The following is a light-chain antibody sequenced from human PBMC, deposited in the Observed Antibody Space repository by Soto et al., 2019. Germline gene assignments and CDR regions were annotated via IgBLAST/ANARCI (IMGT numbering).Light chain of an antibody. Sequence: QLVLTQSSSASASLGSSVKLTCTLNRGHSRYIIAWHQQQPGKAPRYLMKLESSGIYNKGSGVRDRFSGSRSGADRYLTISSLQFEDEADYYCETWDSHTRVFGGGTKLTVL. J-gene: IGLJ3*02. CDR3: ETWDSHTRV. CDR1: RGHSRYI. V-gene: IGLV4-60*02. CDR2: LESSGIY.